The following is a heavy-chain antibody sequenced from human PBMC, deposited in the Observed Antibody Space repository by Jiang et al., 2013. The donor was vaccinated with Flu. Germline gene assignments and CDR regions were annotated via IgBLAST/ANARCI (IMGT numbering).Heavy chain of an antibody. V-gene: IGHV4-39*07. CDR2: IYYSGST. J-gene: IGHJ5*02. CDR3: ARLAMFGDFWSGYIMGRLNHWFDP. Sequence: GPGLVKPSETLSLTCTVSGGSISSSSYYWGWIRQPPGKGLEWIGSIYYSGSTYYNPSLKSRVTISVDTSKNQFSLKLSSVTAADTAVYYCARLAMFGDFWSGYIMGRLNHWFDPWGQGTLVTVSS. D-gene: IGHD3-3*01. CDR1: GGSISSSSYY.